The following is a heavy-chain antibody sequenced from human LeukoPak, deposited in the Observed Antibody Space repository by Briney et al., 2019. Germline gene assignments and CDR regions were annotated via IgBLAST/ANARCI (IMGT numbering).Heavy chain of an antibody. J-gene: IGHJ4*02. V-gene: IGHV3-7*03. CDR1: GFTFSGYW. CDR3: AKHQNFGFDY. Sequence: GGSLRLSCAASGFTFSGYWMTWVRQAPGKGLEWVGNIKQDGTEEYYVDSVKGRFTISRDNSKNTLYLQMNSLRAEDTALYYCAKHQNFGFDYWGQGTLVTVSS. D-gene: IGHD1-7*01. CDR2: IKQDGTEE.